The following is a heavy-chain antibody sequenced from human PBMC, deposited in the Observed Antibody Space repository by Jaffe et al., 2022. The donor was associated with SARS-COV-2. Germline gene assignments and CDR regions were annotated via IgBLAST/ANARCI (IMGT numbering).Heavy chain of an antibody. D-gene: IGHD4-17*01. CDR3: AKYDYGATSR. Sequence: QVHLQQWGAGLLKPSETLSLTCAADGGSLSDYYWGWIRQPPGKGLEWIGEVIHTGRANYNPSLRSRVTISVDKSRNQFSLRLTSVTAADTAVYYCAKYDYGATSRWGQGTLVTVSS. V-gene: IGHV4-34*12. CDR1: GGSLSDYY. J-gene: IGHJ4*02. CDR2: VIHTGRA.